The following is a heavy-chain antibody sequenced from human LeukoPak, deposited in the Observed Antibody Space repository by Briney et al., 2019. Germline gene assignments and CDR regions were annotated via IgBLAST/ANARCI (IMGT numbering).Heavy chain of an antibody. J-gene: IGHJ6*03. Sequence: GGSLRLSCAASGFTFSSYGMHWVRQAPGKGLEWVAVISYDGSNKYYADSVKGRFTISRDNSKNTLYLQMNSLRAEDTAVYYCTRGRYCINTSCRYYYYYYMDVWGRGTTVAASS. CDR1: GFTFSSYG. CDR2: ISYDGSNK. V-gene: IGHV3-30*03. D-gene: IGHD2-2*01. CDR3: TRGRYCINTSCRYYYYYYMDV.